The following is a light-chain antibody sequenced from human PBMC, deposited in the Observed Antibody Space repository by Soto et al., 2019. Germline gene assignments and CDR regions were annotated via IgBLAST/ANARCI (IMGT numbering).Light chain of an antibody. J-gene: IGKJ1*01. V-gene: IGKV3-20*01. CDR3: QQYGSSART. CDR2: GAS. Sequence: EIVLTQSPGTLSLSPGDRATLFCRASQSVTSNSLAWYQHKPGQGPRFLIYGASTRATVIPGRFSGSGSGADVTLTISRLEPEDVAVYYCQQYGSSARTFGQGTKVEI. CDR1: QSVTSNS.